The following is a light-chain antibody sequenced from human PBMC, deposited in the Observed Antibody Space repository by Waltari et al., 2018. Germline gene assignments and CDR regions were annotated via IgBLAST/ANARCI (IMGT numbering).Light chain of an antibody. Sequence: DIVLTQSPDSLAVSLGERATINCKSSQTILYNSNNKNYFAWYQQKPGQPPKLLLYWASTREFGVPDRFSGSGSGTDFTLTISSLQAEDVAVYSCQQYYNTPYTFGQGTRLEI. V-gene: IGKV4-1*01. CDR1: QTILYNSNNKNY. CDR2: WAS. CDR3: QQYYNTPYT. J-gene: IGKJ2*01.